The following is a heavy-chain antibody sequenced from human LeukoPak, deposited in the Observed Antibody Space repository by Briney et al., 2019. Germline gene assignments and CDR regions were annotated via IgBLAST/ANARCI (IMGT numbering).Heavy chain of an antibody. J-gene: IGHJ4*02. V-gene: IGHV3-74*01. CDR1: GFTFRDYW. CDR2: IHSDGIST. CDR3: ARGGGYGSYFDY. Sequence: GGSLRLSCAASGFTFRDYWMHWVRKAPGKGLVWVSRIHSDGISTICADSLKGRFTISRDNANTMLYLEMNSLKADDTAVYYCARGGGYGSYFDYWGQGTLVSVSS. D-gene: IGHD5-12*01.